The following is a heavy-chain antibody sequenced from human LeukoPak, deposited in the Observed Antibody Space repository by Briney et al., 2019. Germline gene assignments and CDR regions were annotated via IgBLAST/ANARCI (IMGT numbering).Heavy chain of an antibody. CDR2: ISSSSSYI. Sequence: GGSLRLSCAASGFTFSSYSMNWVRQAPGKGLEWVSSISSSSSYIYYADSVKGRFTISRDNAKNSLYLQMNGLRAEDTAVYYCARDARWEYQLLFRGYDSYYFDYWGQGTLVTVSS. CDR1: GFTFSSYS. D-gene: IGHD2-2*01. CDR3: ARDARWEYQLLFRGYDSYYFDY. J-gene: IGHJ4*02. V-gene: IGHV3-21*01.